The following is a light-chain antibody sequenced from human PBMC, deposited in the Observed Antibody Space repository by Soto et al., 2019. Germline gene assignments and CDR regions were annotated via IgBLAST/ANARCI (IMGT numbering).Light chain of an antibody. V-gene: IGKV1-5*01. CDR2: GAS. Sequence: DIQMTQSPSTLSASVGDRVTITCRASQSINTWLAWYQQKPGTAPKLLIYGASSLQSGVPSRFSGSGSGTEFHLAISSIKPDDFAASSCQHYNSYSGYTFGQGTKLEIK. CDR1: QSINTW. CDR3: QHYNSYSGYT. J-gene: IGKJ2*01.